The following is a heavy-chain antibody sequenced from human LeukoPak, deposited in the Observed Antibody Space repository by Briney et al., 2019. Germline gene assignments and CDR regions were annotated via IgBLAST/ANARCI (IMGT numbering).Heavy chain of an antibody. CDR2: IIPIFGTA. D-gene: IGHD3-3*01. V-gene: IGHV1-69*13. Sequence: SVKVSCKASGGTFSSYAISWVRQAPGQGLEWMGGIIPIFGTANYAQKFQGRVTITADESTSTAYMELSSLRSEDTAVYYCASTYYDFWSGYQSSHYYYYMDVWGKGTTVTVSS. CDR3: ASTYYDFWSGYQSSHYYYYMDV. CDR1: GGTFSSYA. J-gene: IGHJ6*03.